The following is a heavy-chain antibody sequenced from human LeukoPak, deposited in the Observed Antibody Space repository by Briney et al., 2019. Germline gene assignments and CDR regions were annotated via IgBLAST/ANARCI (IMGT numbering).Heavy chain of an antibody. V-gene: IGHV4-59*08. D-gene: IGHD1-26*01. CDR3: ARLGNKQGATTYGWFDP. CDR2: IYYSGSS. Sequence: PSETLSLTCTVSDGSISSYYWSWIRQPPEKGLEWIGYIYYSGSSNYNPSLKSRVTISVDTSKNQFSLNLSSVTAADTAVYYCARLGNKQGATTYGWFDPWGQGTLVTVSS. CDR1: DGSISSYY. J-gene: IGHJ5*02.